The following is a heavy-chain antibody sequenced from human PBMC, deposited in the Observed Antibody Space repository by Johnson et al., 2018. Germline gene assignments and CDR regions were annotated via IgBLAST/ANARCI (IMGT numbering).Heavy chain of an antibody. J-gene: IGHJ3*02. D-gene: IGHD1-26*01. CDR1: GGSMSGFF. Sequence: QVQLQESGPGLVKPSETLSLTCTVSGGSMSGFFWSWIRQPPAKGLEWIGYIYYSGTTHYNPPLKSRVTISVVTSKNQFSLKLNSVTAADTAVYYCARRAVMGGAFDIWGQGTMVTISS. V-gene: IGHV4-59*01. CDR2: IYYSGTT. CDR3: ARRAVMGGAFDI.